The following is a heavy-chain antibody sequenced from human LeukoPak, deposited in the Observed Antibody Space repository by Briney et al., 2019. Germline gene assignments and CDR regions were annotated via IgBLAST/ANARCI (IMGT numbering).Heavy chain of an antibody. D-gene: IGHD1-26*01. Sequence: PGGSLRLSCAASGFTFSSYWMHWVRQAPGKGLVWVSLINGDESITSYADSVKGRFTISRDNAKNTLYLQMNSLRVEDTAVYYCMLVGATTQPPDYWGQGTLVTVSS. CDR1: GFTFSSYW. J-gene: IGHJ4*02. CDR2: INGDESIT. V-gene: IGHV3-74*01. CDR3: MLVGATTQPPDY.